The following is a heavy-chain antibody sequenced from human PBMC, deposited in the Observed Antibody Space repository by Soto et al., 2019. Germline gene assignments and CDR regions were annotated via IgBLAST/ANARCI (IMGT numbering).Heavy chain of an antibody. CDR1: GFTFSTYG. CDR3: ARDSASYSSSSGSYWYFDL. D-gene: IGHD6-6*01. V-gene: IGHV3-48*02. Sequence: EVQLVESGGDLVQPGGSLRLSCEASGFTFSTYGMNWVRQAPGKGLEWVSYISSGSNTIYYADSVKGRLTISRDNAKNSLYLQMNSLSDEYMAVYYCARDSASYSSSSGSYWYFDLWGRGTLVTVSS. CDR2: ISSGSNTI. J-gene: IGHJ2*01.